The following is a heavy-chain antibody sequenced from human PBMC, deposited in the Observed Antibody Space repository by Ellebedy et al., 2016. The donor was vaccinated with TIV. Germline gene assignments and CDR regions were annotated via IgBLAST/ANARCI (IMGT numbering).Heavy chain of an antibody. V-gene: IGHV4-59*01. D-gene: IGHD4-11*01. J-gene: IGHJ2*01. CDR3: AIGGDNYYFDL. CDR1: GDSITSYY. Sequence: MPSETLSLTCTVSGDSITSYYWSWIRQRPGKGLEWIGYIYYTGSTSYSPALKSRVTISVHTSKTQFSLNLSSVTAADTAVYYCAIGGDNYYFDLWGRGTLVTVSS. CDR2: IYYTGST.